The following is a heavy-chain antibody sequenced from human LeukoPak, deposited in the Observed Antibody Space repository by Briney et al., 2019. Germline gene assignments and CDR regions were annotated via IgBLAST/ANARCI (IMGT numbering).Heavy chain of an antibody. D-gene: IGHD6-13*01. Sequence: SETLSLTCTVSGGSISSYYWSWVRQPAGKGLEWIGRIYSGGSTNYNPSLKSRVTMSVDTSKNQFALKLSSVTAADTAVYYCARGPQIATTGNFDYWGQGTLATVSS. V-gene: IGHV4-4*07. CDR3: ARGPQIATTGNFDY. J-gene: IGHJ4*02. CDR1: GGSISSYY. CDR2: IYSGGST.